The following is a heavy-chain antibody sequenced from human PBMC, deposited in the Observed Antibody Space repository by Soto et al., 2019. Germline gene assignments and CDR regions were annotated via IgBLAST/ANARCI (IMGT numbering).Heavy chain of an antibody. D-gene: IGHD1-1*01. CDR2: IFSGASGT. V-gene: IGHV3-23*03. CDR1: GFSMSSYT. CDR3: ARDRQPDGIWTFDY. Sequence: GGSLRLSCSASGFSMSSYTMGWVRQTPGKGLEWVATIFSGASGTAYAGSVTGRFSLSRDNSRNIMYLQMNSLRVDDTALYYCARDRQPDGIWTFDYWGRGTLVTVSS. J-gene: IGHJ4*02.